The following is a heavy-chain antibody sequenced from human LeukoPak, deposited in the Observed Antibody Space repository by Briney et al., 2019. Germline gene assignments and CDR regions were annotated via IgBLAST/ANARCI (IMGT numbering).Heavy chain of an antibody. V-gene: IGHV4-59*11. CDR3: ARATGTTLSFDY. J-gene: IGHJ4*02. CDR1: GGSISSHY. Sequence: SETLSLTCTVSGGSISSHYWSWIRQPPGKGLEWIGYIYYSGSTNYNPSLKSRVTISVDTSKNQFSLKLSSVTAADMAVYYCARATGTTLSFDYWGQGTLVTVSS. CDR2: IYYSGST. D-gene: IGHD1-7*01.